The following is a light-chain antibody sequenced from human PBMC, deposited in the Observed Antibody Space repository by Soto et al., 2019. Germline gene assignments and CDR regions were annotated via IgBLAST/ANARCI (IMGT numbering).Light chain of an antibody. CDR2: TAS. CDR1: QTIDSS. V-gene: IGKV1-5*03. J-gene: IGKJ1*01. Sequence: DIQMTQSPSSWSATVGARGTITCRASQTIDSSLACYNQRPGKPPNLLIYTASTLASEVPSRFSGSGAGTECSLTISSLQREDFGSYYCQHRQTFRQGT. CDR3: QHRQT.